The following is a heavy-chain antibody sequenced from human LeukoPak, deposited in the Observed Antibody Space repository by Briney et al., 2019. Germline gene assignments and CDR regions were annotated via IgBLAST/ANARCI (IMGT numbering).Heavy chain of an antibody. V-gene: IGHV3-53*05. J-gene: IGHJ4*02. CDR1: GFTVSSNY. CDR3: ARGPWDC. CDR2: IYNDGSI. Sequence: TGGSLRLSCAASGFTVSSNYMSWVRQAPGKGLEWVSVIYNDGSIFYADSLKGRFTISRDNAKNTVYLQMNSLRIEDTAVYYCARGPWDCWGQGTLVTVSS.